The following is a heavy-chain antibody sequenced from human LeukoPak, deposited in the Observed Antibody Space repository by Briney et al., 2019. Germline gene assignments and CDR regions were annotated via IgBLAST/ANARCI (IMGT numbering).Heavy chain of an antibody. J-gene: IGHJ4*02. V-gene: IGHV1-69*04. CDR1: GGTFSSYA. D-gene: IGHD1-26*01. CDR3: ARDSGRRAGVTDY. Sequence: SVKVSCKASGGTFSSYAISWVRQAPGQGLECMGRIIPILGIANYAQKFQGRVTITADKSTSTAYMELSSLRSEDTAVYYCARDSGRRAGVTDYWGQGTLVTVSS. CDR2: IIPILGIA.